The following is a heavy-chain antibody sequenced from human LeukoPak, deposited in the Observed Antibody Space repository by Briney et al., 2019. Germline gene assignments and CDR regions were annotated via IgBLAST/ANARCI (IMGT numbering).Heavy chain of an antibody. J-gene: IGHJ4*02. CDR3: ATIVWRSSWDY. V-gene: IGHV3-9*01. CDR1: GFTFDDYA. Sequence: PGRSLRLSCVASGFTFDDYAMHWVRQGPGKGLEWVSGISWNSGSRGYADSVKGRFTISRDNAENSLYLQMNSLRAEDTAVYYCATIVWRSSWDYWGQGTLVTVSS. CDR2: ISWNSGSR. D-gene: IGHD6-13*01.